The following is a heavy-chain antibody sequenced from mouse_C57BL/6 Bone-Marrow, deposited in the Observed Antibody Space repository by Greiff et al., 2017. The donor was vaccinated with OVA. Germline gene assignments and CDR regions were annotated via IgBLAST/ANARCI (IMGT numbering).Heavy chain of an antibody. CDR1: GYTFTDYN. Sequence: EVKLQESGPELVKPGASVKIPCKASGYTFTDYNMDWVKQSHGKSLEWIGDINPNNGGTIYNQKFKGKATLTVDKSSSTAYMELRSLTSEDTAVYYCARRIYYYGSSYLFDYWGQGTTLTVSS. J-gene: IGHJ2*01. CDR3: ARRIYYYGSSYLFDY. D-gene: IGHD1-1*01. V-gene: IGHV1-18*01. CDR2: INPNNGGT.